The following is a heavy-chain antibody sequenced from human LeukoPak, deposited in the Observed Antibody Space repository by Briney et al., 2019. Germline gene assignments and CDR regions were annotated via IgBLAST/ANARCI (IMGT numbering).Heavy chain of an antibody. V-gene: IGHV4-34*01. J-gene: IGHJ4*02. Sequence: SETLSLTCAVYGGSFSGYYWSWIRQPPGKGLEWIGEINHSGSTNYNPSLKSRVTMSVDTSKNQFSLKLSSVTAADTAVYYCAGYYYDSSGYYTFDYWGQGTLVTVSS. CDR1: GGSFSGYY. CDR2: INHSGST. CDR3: AGYYYDSSGYYTFDY. D-gene: IGHD3-22*01.